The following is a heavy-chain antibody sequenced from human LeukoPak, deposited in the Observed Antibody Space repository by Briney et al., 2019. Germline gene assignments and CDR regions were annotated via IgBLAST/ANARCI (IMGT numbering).Heavy chain of an antibody. Sequence: SGTLSLTCTVSGGSFSSYYWTYIRQSAGKGLEWIGRIYSSGNTNYNPSLQSRVTMSIDTSKNQFALKLNSVTAADTAVYYCARQGCGGDCYPDYWGQGTLVTVSS. CDR2: IYSSGNT. CDR1: GGSFSSYY. D-gene: IGHD2-21*02. CDR3: ARQGCGGDCYPDY. J-gene: IGHJ4*02. V-gene: IGHV4-4*07.